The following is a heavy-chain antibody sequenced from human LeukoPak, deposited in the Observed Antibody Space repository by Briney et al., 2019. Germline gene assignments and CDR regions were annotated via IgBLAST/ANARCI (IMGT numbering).Heavy chain of an antibody. CDR2: INHSGST. CDR1: GGSFSGYY. D-gene: IGHD3-3*01. V-gene: IGHV4-34*01. CDR3: ARNPGHYDFWSGYYRDYYYYYMDV. J-gene: IGHJ6*03. Sequence: SETLSLTCAVYGGSFSGYYWSWIRQPPGKGLEWIGEINHSGSTNYNPSLKSRVTISVDTSKNQFSLKLSSVTAADTAVYYCARNPGHYDFWSGYYRDYYYYYMDVWGKGTTVTVSS.